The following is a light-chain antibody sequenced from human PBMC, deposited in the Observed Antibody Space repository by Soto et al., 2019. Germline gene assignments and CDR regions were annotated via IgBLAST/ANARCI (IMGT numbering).Light chain of an antibody. J-gene: IGKJ1*01. CDR3: EQYKNYPWT. CDR1: QDIDRW. CDR2: DKF. Sequence: DIQMTQSPSTLSASVGDRVTITCRASQDIDRWLAWYQQKPGKAPKLLIYDKFILESGGPSRFSGSGSGTEFTLTISSQQPDDFATYYGEQYKNYPWTVGHGSKVEIK. V-gene: IGKV1-5*01.